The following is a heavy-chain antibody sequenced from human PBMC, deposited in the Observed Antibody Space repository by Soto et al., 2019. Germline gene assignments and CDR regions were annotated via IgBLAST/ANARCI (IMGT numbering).Heavy chain of an antibody. CDR1: GYTFTDYF. D-gene: IGHD3-10*01. CDR3: ARVLSVSLYNIDS. CDR2: MNPNTGGI. Sequence: QVQLLQSGAEVKKPGASVRVSCEASGYTFTDYFIRCVRQAPGHGLEWMGWMNPNTGGINSAQNLQGRVTMTRDTSITRAYMECSSLRSDDTAVYYCARVLSVSLYNIDSWGQGTLVTVSP. V-gene: IGHV1-2*02. J-gene: IGHJ5*02.